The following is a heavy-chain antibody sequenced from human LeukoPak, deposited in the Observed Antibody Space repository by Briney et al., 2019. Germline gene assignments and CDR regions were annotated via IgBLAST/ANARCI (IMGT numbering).Heavy chain of an antibody. CDR3: ARQVATKGEWAFDV. Sequence: SETLSLTCTVSGGSISSYYWSWIRQPAGKGLEWIGRIYTSGSTNYNPSLKSRVTISVDTSKNQFSLKLSSVTAADTAVYYCARQVATKGEWAFDVWGQGTLVTVSS. V-gene: IGHV4-4*07. J-gene: IGHJ3*01. CDR1: GGSISSYY. D-gene: IGHD5-12*01. CDR2: IYTSGST.